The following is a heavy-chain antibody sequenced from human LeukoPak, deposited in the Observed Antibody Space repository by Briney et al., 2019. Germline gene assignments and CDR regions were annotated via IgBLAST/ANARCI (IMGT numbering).Heavy chain of an antibody. J-gene: IGHJ4*02. CDR3: AKDLSGAHDY. Sequence: GGSLRLSCAASGFTFSRYWMHWVRQAPGKGLVWVSRLNTDGSWTNYADSVKGRFTISRDNAKNTLYLQMNSLRVEDTAVYYCAKDLSGAHDYWGQGTLVTVSS. CDR1: GFTFSRYW. CDR2: LNTDGSWT. V-gene: IGHV3-74*01. D-gene: IGHD2-15*01.